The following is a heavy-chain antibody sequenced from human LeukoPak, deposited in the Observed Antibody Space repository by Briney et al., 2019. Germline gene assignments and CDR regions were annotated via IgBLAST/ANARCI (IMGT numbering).Heavy chain of an antibody. J-gene: IGHJ6*02. Sequence: GGSLRLSCAASGFTFSSYGMLWVRQAPGKGLEWVAVIWYDGSNKYYADSVKGRFTISRDNSKNTLYLQMNSLRAEDTAVYYCARVRSAYYYYYGMDVWGQGTTVTVSS. CDR1: GFTFSSYG. CDR2: IWYDGSNK. V-gene: IGHV3-33*01. CDR3: ARVRSAYYYYYGMDV.